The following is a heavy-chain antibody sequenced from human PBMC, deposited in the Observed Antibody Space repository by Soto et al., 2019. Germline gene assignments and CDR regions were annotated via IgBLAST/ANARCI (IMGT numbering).Heavy chain of an antibody. D-gene: IGHD2-15*01. CDR3: AGHVGGYYYYIDV. J-gene: IGHJ6*03. V-gene: IGHV4-39*01. CDR2: IYYSGNT. Sequence: QLQLQESGPGLVKPSETLSLTCTVSGGSVSSGSYYWGWIRQPPGKGLEWIGSIYYSGNTYYNPSIKCRVTISIATSKNQFSLKLSSVTAADTAMYYCAGHVGGYYYYIDVWGKGTTVTVSS. CDR1: GGSVSSGSYY.